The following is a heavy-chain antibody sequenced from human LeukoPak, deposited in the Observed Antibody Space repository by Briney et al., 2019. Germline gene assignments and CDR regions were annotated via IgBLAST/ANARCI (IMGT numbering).Heavy chain of an antibody. CDR1: GYTFTAYN. J-gene: IGHJ6*03. V-gene: IGHV1-2*07. D-gene: IGHD3-9*01. Sequence: ASVKVSCKASGYTFTAYNMHWVRQAPGQGPEWMGWIDPESGGTNYAHRFQGRVTITRDTSISTVYMELNSLRSDDTAVYYCARDWDQLIRSKGGPPRYFYFMDVWGKGTSVIVSS. CDR2: IDPESGGT. CDR3: ARDWDQLIRSKGGPPRYFYFMDV.